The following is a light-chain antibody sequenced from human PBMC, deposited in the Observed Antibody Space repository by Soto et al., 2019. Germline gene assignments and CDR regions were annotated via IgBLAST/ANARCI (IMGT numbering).Light chain of an antibody. Sequence: EIVLTQSPGTLSLSPGEGATLSCRASQRGSRNYLAWYQQKPGQAPRLLIYDASNRATGIPDRFSGSGSGTEFTLSLSRLEPEDFAVYYCQQYGSSPLTFGGGTKLEMK. CDR1: QRGSRNY. J-gene: IGKJ4*01. CDR2: DAS. V-gene: IGKV3-20*01. CDR3: QQYGSSPLT.